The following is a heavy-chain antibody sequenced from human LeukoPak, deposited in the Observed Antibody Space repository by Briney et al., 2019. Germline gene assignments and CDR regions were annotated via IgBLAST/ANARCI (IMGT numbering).Heavy chain of an antibody. Sequence: GRSLRLSCAVSGFTFSSYGMHWVRQAPGKGLEWVAVIWYDGSNKYYADSVKGRFTISRDNSKNTLYLQMNSLRAEDTAVYYCAKDSTVTTSGLFDYWGQGTLVTVSS. D-gene: IGHD4-17*01. CDR1: GFTFSSYG. J-gene: IGHJ4*02. CDR3: AKDSTVTTSGLFDY. CDR2: IWYDGSNK. V-gene: IGHV3-33*06.